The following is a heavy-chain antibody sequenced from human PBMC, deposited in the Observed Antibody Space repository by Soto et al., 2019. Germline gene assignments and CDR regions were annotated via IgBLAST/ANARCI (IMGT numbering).Heavy chain of an antibody. D-gene: IGHD2-2*01. CDR2: FDPEDGET. CDR3: ARDLGCSSTSCFRGYYPYGMVV. J-gene: IGHJ6*02. Sequence: ASVKVSCKVSGYTLTELSMHWVRQAPGKGLEWMGGFDPEDGETIYAQKFQGRVTMTEDTSTDTAYMELSRLRSEDTAVYYCARDLGCSSTSCFRGYYPYGMVVWGQGTXVTFSS. V-gene: IGHV1-24*01. CDR1: GYTLTELS.